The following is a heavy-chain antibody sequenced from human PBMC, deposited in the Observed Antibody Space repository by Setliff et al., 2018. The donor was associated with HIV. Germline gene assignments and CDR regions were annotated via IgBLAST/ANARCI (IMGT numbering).Heavy chain of an antibody. D-gene: IGHD4-17*01. J-gene: IGHJ4*02. CDR3: ARGSLLAAGTFYYLDH. Sequence: SVKVSCKASGGTLSSHAVHWVRQAPGQGLEWVGGIIPMFGTTNYALKFRGRVTITADESTSLAFMEMSSLSPEDTAIYYCARGSLLAAGTFYYLDHWGLGTLVTVS. V-gene: IGHV1-69*13. CDR1: GGTLSSHA. CDR2: IIPMFGTT.